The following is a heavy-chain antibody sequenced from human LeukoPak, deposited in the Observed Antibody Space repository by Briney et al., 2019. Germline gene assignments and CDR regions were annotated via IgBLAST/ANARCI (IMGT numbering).Heavy chain of an antibody. D-gene: IGHD6-6*01. CDR3: AREYRGRSSEQFDY. CDR1: GFTFSSYG. V-gene: IGHV3-33*01. Sequence: SGGSLRLSCAASGFTFSSYGMHWVRQAPGKGLEGVAVIWYDGSNKYYADSVKGRFTISRDNSKNTLYLQMNSLRAEDTAVYYCAREYRGRSSEQFDYWGQGTLVTVSS. J-gene: IGHJ4*02. CDR2: IWYDGSNK.